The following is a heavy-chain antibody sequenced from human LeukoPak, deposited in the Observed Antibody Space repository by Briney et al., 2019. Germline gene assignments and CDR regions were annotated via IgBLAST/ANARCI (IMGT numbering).Heavy chain of an antibody. CDR2: IYTSGST. CDR3: ARGIVVVPAASWGSYGDAFDI. D-gene: IGHD2-2*01. Sequence: SETLSLTCTVSGGSISSGSYYWSWIRQPAGKGLEWIGRIYTSGSTNYNPSLKSRVTISVDTSKNQFSLKLSSVTAADTAVYYCARGIVVVPAASWGSYGDAFDIWGQGTMVTVSS. J-gene: IGHJ3*02. V-gene: IGHV4-61*02. CDR1: GGSISSGSYY.